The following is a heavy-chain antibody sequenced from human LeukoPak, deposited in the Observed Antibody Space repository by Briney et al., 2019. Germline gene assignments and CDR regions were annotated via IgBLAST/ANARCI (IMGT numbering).Heavy chain of an antibody. D-gene: IGHD6-13*01. CDR3: ARHASSIAAAADSPYYYYYYGMDV. CDR1: GYSFTSYW. J-gene: IGHJ6*02. V-gene: IGHV5-10-1*01. Sequence: GESLRISCKGSGYSFTSYWISWGRQMPGKGLEWMGRIDPSDSYTNYSPSFQGHVTISADKSISTAYLQWSSLKASDTAMYYCARHASSIAAAADSPYYYYYYGMDVWGQGTTVTVSS. CDR2: IDPSDSYT.